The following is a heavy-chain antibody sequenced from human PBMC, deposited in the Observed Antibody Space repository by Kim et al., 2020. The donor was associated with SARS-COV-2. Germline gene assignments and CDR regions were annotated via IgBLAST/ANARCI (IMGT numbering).Heavy chain of an antibody. CDR1: GGSISSYY. CDR3: ARGNNYDFWSGYYFWFDP. D-gene: IGHD3-3*01. V-gene: IGHV4-59*01. Sequence: SETLSLTCTVSGGSISSYYWSWIRQPPGKGLEWIGYIYYSGSTNYNPSLKSRVTISVDTSKNQFSLKLSSVTAADTAVYYCARGNNYDFWSGYYFWFDP. CDR2: IYYSGST. J-gene: IGHJ5*02.